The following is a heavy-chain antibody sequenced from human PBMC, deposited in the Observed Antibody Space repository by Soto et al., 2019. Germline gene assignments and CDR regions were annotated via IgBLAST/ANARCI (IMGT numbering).Heavy chain of an antibody. Sequence: VQLVESGGGLVQPGGSLRLSCAASGFTFSTYSMNWVRQAPGQGLEWVSYISSRSYTIYYVDSVKGRFTISRDNAKNSLYLQMNSLRDEDTAVYFCARGGSSSDNGLDALGQGTTVTVSS. CDR1: GFTFSTYS. CDR3: ARGGSSSDNGLDA. J-gene: IGHJ6*02. CDR2: ISSRSYTI. D-gene: IGHD6-6*01. V-gene: IGHV3-48*02.